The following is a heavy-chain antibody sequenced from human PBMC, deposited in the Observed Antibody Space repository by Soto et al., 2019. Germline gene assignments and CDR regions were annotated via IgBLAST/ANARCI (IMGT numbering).Heavy chain of an antibody. CDR3: TKRDRRRSSSYSYS. V-gene: IGHV3-23*01. D-gene: IGHD6-6*01. CDR1: GFTFSSYA. J-gene: IGHJ4*02. CDR2: ISDSGGST. Sequence: EVQLLESGGGLVQPGGSLRLSCGASGFTFSSYAMSWVRQAPGKGLEWVSSISDSGGSTYYADSVKGRFTISRDNSKNTLYLQVNSLRAEDTAVYYCTKRDRRRSSSYSYSWGQGTLVTVSS.